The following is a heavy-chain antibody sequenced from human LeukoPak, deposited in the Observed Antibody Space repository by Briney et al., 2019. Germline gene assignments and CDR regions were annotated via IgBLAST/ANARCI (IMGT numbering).Heavy chain of an antibody. CDR1: GGSFSGYY. CDR2: INHSGST. Sequence: SETLSLTCAVYGGSFSGYYWSWIRQPPGKGLEWIGEINHSGSTNYNPSLKSRVTISVDTSKNQFSLKLSSVTAADTAVYYCARGYGGDYHTSNWFDPWGQGTLVTVSS. CDR3: ARGYGGDYHTSNWFDP. J-gene: IGHJ5*02. V-gene: IGHV4-34*01. D-gene: IGHD4-17*01.